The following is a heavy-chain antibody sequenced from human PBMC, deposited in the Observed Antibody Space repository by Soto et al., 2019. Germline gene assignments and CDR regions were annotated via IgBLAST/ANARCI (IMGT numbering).Heavy chain of an antibody. CDR3: AIAAYRLAWELTY. J-gene: IGHJ4*01. CDR1: GFSFSTYA. CDR2: IWYDGSIQ. D-gene: IGHD1-26*01. Sequence: GGSLRLSCAASGFSFSTYAMHGVRQAPGKGLEWVAVIWYDGSIQYYADPVKGRFTISRDNSQNTLYLQMNSLRAEDTAVYYCAIAAYRLAWELTYWGQGTLVTVAS. V-gene: IGHV3-33*01.